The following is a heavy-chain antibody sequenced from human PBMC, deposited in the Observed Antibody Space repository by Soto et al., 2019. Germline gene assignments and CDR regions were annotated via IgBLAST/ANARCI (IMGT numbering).Heavy chain of an antibody. CDR2: ISADNGDT. V-gene: IGHV1-18*01. Sequence: QVQLVQSGAEVKKPGASVKVSCKASGYTFNNYGISWVRQAPGQGLEWMGWISADNGDTNYAQKFQGRVTMTTDTSTNTAYMELRSLRSDDTAVYYCAREIMIAIFGVVHELDPWGQGTLVTVSS. CDR3: AREIMIAIFGVVHELDP. D-gene: IGHD3-3*01. CDR1: GYTFNNYG. J-gene: IGHJ5*02.